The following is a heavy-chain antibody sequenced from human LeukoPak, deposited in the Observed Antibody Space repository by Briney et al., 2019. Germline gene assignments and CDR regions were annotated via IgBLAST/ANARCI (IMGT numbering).Heavy chain of an antibody. CDR2: ISSSGGFI. V-gene: IGHV3-48*03. J-gene: IGHJ4*02. CDR1: GFTFSSYE. D-gene: IGHD3-22*01. Sequence: GGSLRLSCAASGFTFSSYEMNWARQAPGKGLEWVSYISSSGGFIYYADSVKGRFTISRDNAKNSLYLQMNSLRAEDTAVYYCARVGHYYDSSGYYYVRYFDCWGQGTLVTVSS. CDR3: ARVGHYYDSSGYYYVRYFDC.